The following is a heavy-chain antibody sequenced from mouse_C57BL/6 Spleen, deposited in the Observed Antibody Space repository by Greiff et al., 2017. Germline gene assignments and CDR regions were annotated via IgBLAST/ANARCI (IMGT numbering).Heavy chain of an antibody. D-gene: IGHD2-5*01. CDR2: ISYDGST. CDR1: GYSITSGYY. V-gene: IGHV3-6*01. Sequence: EVQLQESGPGLVKPSQSLSLTCSVTGYSITSGYYWNWIRQFPGNKLEWMGYISYDGSTNYNPSLKNRISLTRDTAKNQFFLKLNSVTTEDTATYYGARAGNSYYSNYVRFAYWGQGTLVTVSA. CDR3: ARAGNSYYSNYVRFAY. J-gene: IGHJ3*01.